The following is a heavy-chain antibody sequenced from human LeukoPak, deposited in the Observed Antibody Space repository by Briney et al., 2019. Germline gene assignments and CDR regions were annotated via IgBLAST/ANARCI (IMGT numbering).Heavy chain of an antibody. V-gene: IGHV1-69*05. CDR3: ATPSPYWSNAFDI. D-gene: IGHD3-3*01. CDR2: IIPIFGTA. CDR1: GGTFSSYA. Sequence: SVKVSCKASGGTFSSYAISWVRQAPGQGLEWMGGIIPIFGTANYAQKFQGRVKITTDESTSTAYMELSSLRSEDTAVYYCATPSPYWSNAFDIWGQGTMVTVSS. J-gene: IGHJ3*02.